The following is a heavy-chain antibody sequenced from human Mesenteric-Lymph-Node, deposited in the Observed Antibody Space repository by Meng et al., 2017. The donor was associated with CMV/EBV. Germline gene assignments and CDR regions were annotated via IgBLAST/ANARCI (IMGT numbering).Heavy chain of an antibody. CDR3: ARDYAGYSSGWPGRDY. V-gene: IGHV1-2*02. CDR2: VNPNSGDT. D-gene: IGHD6-19*01. CDR1: GFTFTAYY. J-gene: IGHJ4*02. Sequence: ASVKVSCKTSGFTFTAYYIHWLRQAPGQGLEWMGWVNPNSGDTDYGQKFEGRVTMTRDTSISTAYMELSRLRSDDTAVYYCARDYAGYSSGWPGRDYWGQGTLVTVSS.